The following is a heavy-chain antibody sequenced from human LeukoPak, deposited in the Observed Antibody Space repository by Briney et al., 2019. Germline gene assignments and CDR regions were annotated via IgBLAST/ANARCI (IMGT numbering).Heavy chain of an antibody. V-gene: IGHV1-3*01. J-gene: IGHJ5*02. CDR1: GFTFSSYG. CDR3: ARGRCSSTSCAPWWFDP. CDR2: INAGNSNT. Sequence: GRSLRLSCAASGFTFSSYGMHWVRQAPGQRLEWMGWINAGNSNTKYSQKFQGRVTITRDTPASTAYMELSSLRSEDTAVYYCARGRCSSTSCAPWWFDPWGQGTLVTVSS. D-gene: IGHD2-2*01.